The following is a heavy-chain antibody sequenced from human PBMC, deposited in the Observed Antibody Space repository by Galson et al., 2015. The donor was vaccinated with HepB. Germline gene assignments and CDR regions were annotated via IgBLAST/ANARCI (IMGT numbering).Heavy chain of an antibody. Sequence: SVKVSCKASGYTFTNYGINWIRQAPGQGPEWMGWISTYNAKTDYGQKSQDRGTLTTDTATSTEYMELRNLRSNATAVYYCARAADGSGYYPFGHWGQGTLVTVSS. CDR3: ARAADGSGYYPFGH. D-gene: IGHD3-3*01. J-gene: IGHJ4*02. CDR1: GYTFTNYG. V-gene: IGHV1-18*01. CDR2: ISTYNAKT.